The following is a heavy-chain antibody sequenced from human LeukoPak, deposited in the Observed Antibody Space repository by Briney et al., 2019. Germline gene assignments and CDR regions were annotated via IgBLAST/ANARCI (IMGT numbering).Heavy chain of an antibody. CDR2: IIPILDIA. CDR1: GDTFSSYA. CDR3: ARLGSSGPE. V-gene: IGHV1-69*04. Sequence: ASVKVSCKASGDTFSSYAINWVRQAPGQGLEWMGRIIPILDIANYVQNFQGRVTITADTSASTVYMELSSLRSEDTAVYYCARLGSSGPEWGEGTLVTVSS. J-gene: IGHJ4*02. D-gene: IGHD6-19*01.